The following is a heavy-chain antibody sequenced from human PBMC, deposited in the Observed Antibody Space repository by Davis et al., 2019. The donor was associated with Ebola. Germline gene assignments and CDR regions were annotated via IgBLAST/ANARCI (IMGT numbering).Heavy chain of an antibody. J-gene: IGHJ6*02. CDR1: GGSVSSGSYY. V-gene: IGHV4-61*01. CDR3: ATSKRLWYYGMDV. Sequence: MPSETLSLTCTVSGGSVSSGSYYWSWIRQAPGKGLEWIGPVCFSRSTNYNPSLKSRVTISVDTSKNQFSLKLSSVTAADTAVYYCATSKRLWYYGMDVWGQGTTVSVS. CDR2: VCFSRST. D-gene: IGHD2-21*01.